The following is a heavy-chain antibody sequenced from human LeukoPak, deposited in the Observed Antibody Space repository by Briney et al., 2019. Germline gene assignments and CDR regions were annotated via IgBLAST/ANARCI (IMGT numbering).Heavy chain of an antibody. CDR1: GFTFSSDD. V-gene: IGHV3-13*01. Sequence: GGFLRLSCAASGFTFSSDDMHWVRQATGKGLEWVAAIGTSGDTYYPTSVKGRFTISRENAKNSLYLQMNSLRVGDTAVYYCARDPKGYRYFDLWGRGTLVTVSS. CDR2: IGTSGDT. J-gene: IGHJ2*01. CDR3: ARDPKGYRYFDL.